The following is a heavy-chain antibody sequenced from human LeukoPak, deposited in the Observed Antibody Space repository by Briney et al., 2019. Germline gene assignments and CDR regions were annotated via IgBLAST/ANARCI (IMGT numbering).Heavy chain of an antibody. Sequence: GASVTVSCKASGYTFTSYDINWVRQAPGQGLEWMGWINPNSGGTNYAQKFQGRVTMTRDTSISTAYMELSRLRSDDTAVYYCARGGSSWYLGHYYYCMDVWGKGTTVTISS. CDR2: INPNSGGT. J-gene: IGHJ6*03. V-gene: IGHV1-2*02. CDR3: ARGGSSWYLGHYYYCMDV. D-gene: IGHD6-13*01. CDR1: GYTFTSYD.